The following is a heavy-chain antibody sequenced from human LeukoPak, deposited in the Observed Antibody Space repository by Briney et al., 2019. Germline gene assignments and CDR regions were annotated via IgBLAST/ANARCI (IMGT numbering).Heavy chain of an antibody. J-gene: IGHJ6*02. CDR2: IIPIFGTA. D-gene: IGHD3-3*01. CDR1: GGTFSSYA. V-gene: IGHV1-69*13. CDR3: ARVEYYDFWSGMDV. Sequence: SVKVSCKASGGTFSSYAISWVRQAPGQGLEWMGGIIPIFGTANYAQKFQGRVTITADESTGTAYMELSSLRSEDTAVYYCARVEYYDFWSGMDVRGQGTTVTVSS.